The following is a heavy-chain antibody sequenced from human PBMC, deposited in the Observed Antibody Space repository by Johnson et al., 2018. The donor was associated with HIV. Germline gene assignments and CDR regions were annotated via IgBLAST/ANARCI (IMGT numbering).Heavy chain of an antibody. D-gene: IGHD1-26*01. Sequence: VHLVESGGGVVQPGGSLRLSCAASGFTFSSYGMHWVRQAPGKGLEWVAFIRYDGSNKYYADSEKGRFTISRDNSKNALYLQMISLGAEDTAVYCCAKDERHVWGVSHACDIWGQGTKVTVSS. CDR2: IRYDGSNK. J-gene: IGHJ3*02. CDR3: AKDERHVWGVSHACDI. CDR1: GFTFSSYG. V-gene: IGHV3-30*02.